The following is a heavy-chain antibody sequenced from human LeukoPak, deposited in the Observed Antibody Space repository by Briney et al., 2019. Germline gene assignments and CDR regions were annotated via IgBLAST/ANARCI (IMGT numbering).Heavy chain of an antibody. V-gene: IGHV4-34*01. Sequence: GSLRLSCAASGFTFSSYSMNWVRQAPGKGLEWIGEINHSGSTNYNPSLKSRVTISVDTSKNQFSLKLSSVTAADTAVYYCAREPPSSERRDWFDPWGQGTLVTVSS. D-gene: IGHD3-22*01. CDR3: AREPPSSERRDWFDP. CDR1: GFTFSSYS. J-gene: IGHJ5*02. CDR2: INHSGST.